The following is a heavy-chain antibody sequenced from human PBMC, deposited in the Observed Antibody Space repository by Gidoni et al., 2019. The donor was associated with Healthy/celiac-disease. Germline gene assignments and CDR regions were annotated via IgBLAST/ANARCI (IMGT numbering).Heavy chain of an antibody. CDR2: IRIKVNSYAT. D-gene: IGHD3-22*01. V-gene: IGHV3-73*01. CDR3: TRNSEYYYDSSGYYADAFDI. CDR1: GFTFSGSA. J-gene: IGHJ3*02. Sequence: EVQLVEYGGGLVQPGGSLKLSCAASGFTFSGSAMQWVRQASGKGLELVCLIRIKVNSYATAYVASLKGRFTISRDDSKNTAYLQMNILKTEDTAVYYCTRNSEYYYDSSGYYADAFDIWGQGTMVTVSS.